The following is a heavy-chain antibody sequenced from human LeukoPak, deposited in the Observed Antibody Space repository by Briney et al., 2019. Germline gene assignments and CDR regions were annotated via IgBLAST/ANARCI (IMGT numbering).Heavy chain of an antibody. Sequence: PGESLKISCKGSGYSFTSYWIGWVRQMPGKGLEWMGIIYPGDSDTRYSPSFQGQVTISANKSISTAYLQWSSLKASDTAMYYCARSPSSSWYGRFEEYFDYWGQGTLVTVSS. CDR1: GYSFTSYW. CDR3: ARSPSSSWYGRFEEYFDY. CDR2: IYPGDSDT. J-gene: IGHJ4*02. D-gene: IGHD6-13*01. V-gene: IGHV5-51*01.